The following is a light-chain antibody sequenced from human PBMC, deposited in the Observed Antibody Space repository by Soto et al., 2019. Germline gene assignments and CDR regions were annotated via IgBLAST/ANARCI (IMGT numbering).Light chain of an antibody. CDR1: VLTKKY. J-gene: IGLJ2*01. Sequence: SYELTQPSSVSVYPGQTAKITCSGDVLTKKYTRWYQQKPGQAPVLVIHKDSQRPSGIPERLSGSRSGTTVTLTISGAQVEDEADYYCYSAADNIEIFGGGTKLTVL. CDR2: KDS. V-gene: IGLV3-27*01. CDR3: YSAADNIEI.